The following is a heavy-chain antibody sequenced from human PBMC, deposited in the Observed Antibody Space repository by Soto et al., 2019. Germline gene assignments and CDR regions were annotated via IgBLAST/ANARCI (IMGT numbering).Heavy chain of an antibody. CDR3: ARGEATSYTY. J-gene: IGHJ4*02. CDR2: ISGYNGNR. Sequence: QVQLVQSGAEVKKPGASVKVSGKASGYTFSSYGITWVRQAPGQGLEWMGWISGYNGNRHYAQNLQGRVTMTTDTPTTTADMELRSLRSDDTAVYYCARGEATSYTYWGQGTLVPVSS. V-gene: IGHV1-18*01. CDR1: GYTFSSYG. D-gene: IGHD4-4*01.